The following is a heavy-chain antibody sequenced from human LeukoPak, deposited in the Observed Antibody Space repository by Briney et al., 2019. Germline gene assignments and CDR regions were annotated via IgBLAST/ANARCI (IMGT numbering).Heavy chain of an antibody. J-gene: IGHJ6*03. CDR1: GFTFSSYA. CDR2: ISGSGGST. CDR3: ARARDDYVWGSYRYPYYYYYMDV. V-gene: IGHV3-23*01. D-gene: IGHD3-16*02. Sequence: GGSLRLSCAASGFTFSSYAMSWVRQAPGKGLEWVSAISGSGGSTYYADSVKGRFTISRDNAKNSLYLQMNSLRAEDTAVYYCARARDDYVWGSYRYPYYYYYMDVWGKGTTVTISS.